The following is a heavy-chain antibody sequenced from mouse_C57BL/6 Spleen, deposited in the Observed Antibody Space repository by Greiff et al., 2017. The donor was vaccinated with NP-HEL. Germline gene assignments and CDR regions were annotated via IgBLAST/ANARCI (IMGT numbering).Heavy chain of an antibody. V-gene: IGHV5-4*03. CDR1: GFTFSSYA. CDR3: ARGDYGSEDAMDY. Sequence: EVMLVESGGGLVKPGGSLKLSCAASGFTFSSYAMSWVRQTPEKRLEWVATISDGGSYTYYPDNVKGRFTISRDNAKNNLYLQMSQLKSEDTAMYYCARGDYGSEDAMDYWGQGTSVTVSS. J-gene: IGHJ4*01. CDR2: ISDGGSYT. D-gene: IGHD1-1*01.